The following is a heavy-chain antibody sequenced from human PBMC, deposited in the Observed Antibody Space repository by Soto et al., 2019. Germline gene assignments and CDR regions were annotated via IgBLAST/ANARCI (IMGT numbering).Heavy chain of an antibody. J-gene: IGHJ4*02. Sequence: EVQLLESGGGLVQPGESLRLSCAASGFTFSSYAMSWVRQAPGKGLEWVSVISGRDDSTYYADSVKGRFTISRDNSKNTQHLEMNSLRAEDTAVYYCATRSSSSTFDYWGQGTLVTVSS. D-gene: IGHD6-6*01. CDR2: ISGRDDST. CDR3: ATRSSSSTFDY. V-gene: IGHV3-23*01. CDR1: GFTFSSYA.